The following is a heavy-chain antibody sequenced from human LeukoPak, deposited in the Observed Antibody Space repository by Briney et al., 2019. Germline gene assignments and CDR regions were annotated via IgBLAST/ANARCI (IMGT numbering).Heavy chain of an antibody. CDR1: GFTFSSYA. D-gene: IGHD3-9*01. J-gene: IGHJ5*02. CDR2: ISGSGGST. CDR3: ANGRWLRYFDWLANWFDP. V-gene: IGHV3-23*01. Sequence: GGSLRLSCAASGFTFSSYAMSWVRQAPGKGLEWVSAISGSGGSTYYADSVKGRFTISRDNSKNTLYLQMNSLRAEDTAVCYCANGRWLRYFDWLANWFDPWGQGTLVTVSS.